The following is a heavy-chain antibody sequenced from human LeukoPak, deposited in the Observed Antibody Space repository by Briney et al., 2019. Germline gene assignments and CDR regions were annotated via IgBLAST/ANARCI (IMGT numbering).Heavy chain of an antibody. J-gene: IGHJ4*02. V-gene: IGHV3-7*01. CDR3: ARVHGAYPFDY. Sequence: GGSLRLSCAASGFTFSSYWMSWVRQAPGKGLEWVANIKQDGSEKYYVDSVKGRFTISRDNAKNSLYLQMNSLRVEDTAVYYCARVHGAYPFDYWGQGTLVTVSS. D-gene: IGHD4/OR15-4a*01. CDR1: GFTFSSYW. CDR2: IKQDGSEK.